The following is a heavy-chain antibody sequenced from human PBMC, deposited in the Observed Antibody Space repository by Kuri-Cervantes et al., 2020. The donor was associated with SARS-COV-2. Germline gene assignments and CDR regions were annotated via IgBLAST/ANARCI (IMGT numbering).Heavy chain of an antibody. CDR3: ARDFVSLKYYDFWSGYYRGHAFDI. CDR2: IKQDGSEK. D-gene: IGHD3-3*01. CDR1: GFTFSSYW. V-gene: IGHV3-7*01. Sequence: GGSLRLSCAASGFTFSSYWMSWVRQAPGKGLEWVANIKQDGSEKYYVDSVKGRFTISRDNAKNSLYLQMNSLRAEDTAVYYCARDFVSLKYYDFWSGYYRGHAFDIWGQGTMVTVSS. J-gene: IGHJ3*02.